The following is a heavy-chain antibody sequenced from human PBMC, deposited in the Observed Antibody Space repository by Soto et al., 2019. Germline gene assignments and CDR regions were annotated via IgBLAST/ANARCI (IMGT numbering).Heavy chain of an antibody. D-gene: IGHD6-13*01. J-gene: IGHJ6*03. CDR2: INPNSGGT. Sequence: QVPLVQSGAEVKKPGASVKVSCKASGYTFTGYYMHWVRQAPGQGLEWMGWINPNSGGTNYAQKFQGWVTMTRDTSISTAYMELSRLRSDDTAVYYCARAAGGYYYYYYMDVWGKGTTVTVSS. V-gene: IGHV1-2*04. CDR1: GYTFTGYY. CDR3: ARAAGGYYYYYYMDV.